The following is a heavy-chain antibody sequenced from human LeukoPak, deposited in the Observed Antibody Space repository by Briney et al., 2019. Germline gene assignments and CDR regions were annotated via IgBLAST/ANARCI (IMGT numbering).Heavy chain of an antibody. D-gene: IGHD3-10*01. CDR1: GGSISSSTYY. CDR2: IYSGGST. J-gene: IGHJ4*02. V-gene: IGHV4-39*01. Sequence: SETLSLTCTVSGGSISSSTYYWAWIRQPPGKGLEWIGSIYSGGSTNYNPSLKSRVTISVDRSKNQFSLKLSSVTAADTAVYYCARGYAMVRGVRVWGQGTLVTVSS. CDR3: ARGYAMVRGVRV.